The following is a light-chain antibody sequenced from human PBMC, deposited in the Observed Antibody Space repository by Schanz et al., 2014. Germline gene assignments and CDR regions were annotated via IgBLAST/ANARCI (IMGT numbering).Light chain of an antibody. V-gene: IGLV2-14*03. CDR2: DVD. J-gene: IGLJ3*02. CDR3: SSYTSYATGV. Sequence: QSALTQPASVSGAPGQSITISYTGTSSDIGAYNYVSWYQQHPGKAPKLILYDVDRRPSAVSDRFSGSRSGNTASLTISGLQAEDEADYYCSSYTSYATGVFGGGTKLTVL. CDR1: SSDIGAYNY.